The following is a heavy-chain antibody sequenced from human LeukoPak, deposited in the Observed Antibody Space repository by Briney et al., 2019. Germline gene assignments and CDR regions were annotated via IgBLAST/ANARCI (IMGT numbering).Heavy chain of an antibody. CDR1: GFTFSSYG. J-gene: IGHJ4*02. D-gene: IGHD6-13*01. V-gene: IGHV3-30*18. CDR3: AKDPGSSSSWYFDY. CDR2: ISHDGSNK. Sequence: GRSLRLSCAASGFTFSSYGMHWVRQAPGKGLEWVAVISHDGSNKYYADSVKGRFTISRDNSKNTLYLQMNSLRAEDTAVYYCAKDPGSSSSWYFDYWGQGTLVTVSS.